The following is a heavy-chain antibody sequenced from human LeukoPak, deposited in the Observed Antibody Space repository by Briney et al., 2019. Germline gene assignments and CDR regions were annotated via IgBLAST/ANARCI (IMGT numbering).Heavy chain of an antibody. J-gene: IGHJ4*02. CDR2: INPNSGGT. CDR1: GYTFTGYY. CDR3: ARLDVAAQLLVD. V-gene: IGHV1-2*02. D-gene: IGHD6-6*01. Sequence: ASVKVSCKASGYTFTGYYMHWVRPAPGQGLEWMGWINPNSGGTNYAQKFQGRVTMTRDTSISTAYMELSRLRSDDTAVYYCARLDVAAQLLVDWGQGTLVTVSS.